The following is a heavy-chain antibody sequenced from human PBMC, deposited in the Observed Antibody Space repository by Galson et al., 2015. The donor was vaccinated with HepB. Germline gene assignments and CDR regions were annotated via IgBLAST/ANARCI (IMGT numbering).Heavy chain of an antibody. D-gene: IGHD3-22*01. CDR1: GFTVSSNY. CDR2: IYSGTST. CDR3: ARGPRYYYDSSGPGYFDY. J-gene: IGHJ4*02. Sequence: SLRPSCAASGFTVSSNYMSWVRQAPGKGLEWVSIIYSGTSTYYADSVRSRFTISRHNFKNPLYLQMNSLRAEDTAVYYCARGPRYYYDSSGPGYFDYWGQGTLVTVSS. V-gene: IGHV3-53*04.